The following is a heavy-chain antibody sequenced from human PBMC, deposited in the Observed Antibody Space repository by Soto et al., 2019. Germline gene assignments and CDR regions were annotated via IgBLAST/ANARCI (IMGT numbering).Heavy chain of an antibody. Sequence: QVHLVQSGAEVKKPGASVKVSCKGSGYTFTTYGITWVRQAPGQGLEWMGWISAHNGNTNYAQKLQGRVTVTRDTYTRNDYMELRSLRSDDTAVYYCARGRYGDYWGQGALVTVSS. CDR1: GYTFTTYG. D-gene: IGHD1-1*01. CDR2: ISAHNGNT. V-gene: IGHV1-18*01. CDR3: ARGRYGDY. J-gene: IGHJ4*02.